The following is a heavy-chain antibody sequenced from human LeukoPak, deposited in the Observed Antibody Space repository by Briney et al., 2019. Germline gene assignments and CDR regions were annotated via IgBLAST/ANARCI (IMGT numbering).Heavy chain of an antibody. CDR2: INPSGGST. CDR1: GGTFSSYA. Sequence: EASVKVSCKASGGTFSSYAISWVRQAPGQGLEWMGIINPSGGSTSYAQKFQGRVTMTRDTSTSTVYMELSSLRSEDTAVCYCARPNNGFRSGWYLDYWGQGTLVTVSS. CDR3: ARPNNGFRSGWYLDY. J-gene: IGHJ4*02. D-gene: IGHD6-19*01. V-gene: IGHV1-46*01.